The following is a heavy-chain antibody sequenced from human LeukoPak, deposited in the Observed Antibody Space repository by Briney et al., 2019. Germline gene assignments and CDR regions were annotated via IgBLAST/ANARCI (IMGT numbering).Heavy chain of an antibody. V-gene: IGHV3-23*01. Sequence: GGSLRLSCAASGFTFSSYGMTWVRQAPGKGLEWVSAISGSGDSTYYADSVKGRFTISRDNSRNTLYLQMNSLRAGDTAEYYCAKSFRSTSLDYWGQGTLVTVSS. CDR3: AKSFRSTSLDY. J-gene: IGHJ4*02. D-gene: IGHD2-2*01. CDR1: GFTFSSYG. CDR2: ISGSGDST.